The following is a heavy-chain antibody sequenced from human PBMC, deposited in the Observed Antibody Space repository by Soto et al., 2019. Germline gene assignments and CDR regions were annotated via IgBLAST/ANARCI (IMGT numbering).Heavy chain of an antibody. CDR3: ARMIYSSRWYFDY. Sequence: SGPTLVNPTQTLTLTCTFSGFSLSTTGMCVGWIRQPPGKALEWLALIDWDEDKYYTTSLKTRLTISKDTSKNQVVLTMTNMDPGDTATYDGARMIYSSRWYFDYWGQGTLVTVSS. CDR2: IDWDEDK. V-gene: IGHV2-70*13. D-gene: IGHD6-13*01. CDR1: GFSLSTTGMC. J-gene: IGHJ4*02.